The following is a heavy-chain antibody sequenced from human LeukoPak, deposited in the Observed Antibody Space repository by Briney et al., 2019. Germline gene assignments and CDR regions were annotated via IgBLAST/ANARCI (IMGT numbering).Heavy chain of an antibody. V-gene: IGHV4-59*01. CDR2: IYYSGST. J-gene: IGHJ5*02. Sequence: GSLRLSCAASGFTFSSYWMSWIRQPPGKGLEWIGYIYYSGSTNYNPSLKSRVTISVDTSKSQFSLKLSSVTAADTAVYYCAGASSSSSWYGANWFDPWGQGTLVTVSS. D-gene: IGHD6-13*01. CDR3: AGASSSSSWYGANWFDP. CDR1: GFTFSSYW.